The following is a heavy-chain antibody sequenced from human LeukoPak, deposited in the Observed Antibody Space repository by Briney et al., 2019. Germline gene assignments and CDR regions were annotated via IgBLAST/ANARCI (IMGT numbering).Heavy chain of an antibody. J-gene: IGHJ4*02. CDR3: ARGNGRGGSMVPPRPFDY. CDR2: ISWNSGSI. V-gene: IGHV3-9*01. D-gene: IGHD3-10*01. CDR1: GFTFDDYA. Sequence: GGSLRLSCAASGFTFDDYAMHWVRQAPGKGLEWVSGISWNSGSIGYADSVKGRFTISRDNAKNSLYLQMNSLRAEDTAVYYCARGNGRGGSMVPPRPFDYWGQGTLVTVSS.